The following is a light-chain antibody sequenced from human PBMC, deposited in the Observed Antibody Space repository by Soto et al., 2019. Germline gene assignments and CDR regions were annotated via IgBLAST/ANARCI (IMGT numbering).Light chain of an antibody. V-gene: IGKV1-33*01. CDR2: DAS. J-gene: IGKJ2*03. Sequence: DIQMTQSPSSLSASVGDRVTISFQSSQDITNFLIWYQQKPGKAPKLLIYDASNLESGVPSRFSGSGSGTDFFFTISSLQPEDSATYYCQQFNSRPYSFGQGTKVDI. CDR1: QDITNF. CDR3: QQFNSRPYS.